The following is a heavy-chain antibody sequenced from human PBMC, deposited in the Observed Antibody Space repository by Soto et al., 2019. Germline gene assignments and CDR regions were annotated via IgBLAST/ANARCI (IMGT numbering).Heavy chain of an antibody. CDR1: GGSISSGDYY. CDR3: ARFGYSGYDFDY. J-gene: IGHJ4*02. CDR2: IYYSGST. Sequence: LRLSCTVSGGSISSGDYYWSWIRQPPGKGLEWIGYIYYSGSTYYNPSLKSRVTISVDTSKNQFSLKLSSVTAADTAVYYCARFGYSGYDFDYWGQGTLVTVSS. D-gene: IGHD5-12*01. V-gene: IGHV4-30-4*01.